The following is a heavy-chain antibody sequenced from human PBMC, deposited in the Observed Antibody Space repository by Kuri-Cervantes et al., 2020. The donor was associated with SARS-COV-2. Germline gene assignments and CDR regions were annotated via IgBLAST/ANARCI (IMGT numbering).Heavy chain of an antibody. CDR3: ARPPYYDFWSGGDNAEYFQH. V-gene: IGHV3-21*01. CDR1: GFTFITYT. CDR2: ISSGSNYI. Sequence: GESLKISCAASGFTFITYTMNWVRQAPGKGLEWISSISSGSNYIYYADSVKGRFTISRDNAKNTLYLQMNSLRAEDTAVYYCARPPYYDFWSGGDNAEYFQHWGQGTLVTVSS. D-gene: IGHD3-3*01. J-gene: IGHJ1*01.